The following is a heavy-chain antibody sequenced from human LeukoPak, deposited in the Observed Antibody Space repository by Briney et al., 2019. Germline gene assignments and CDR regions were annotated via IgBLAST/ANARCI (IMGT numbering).Heavy chain of an antibody. CDR1: GFTFSSYS. CDR3: ARGTWDYYDSSGYTH. CDR2: ISSSSSYI. J-gene: IGHJ4*02. V-gene: IGHV3-21*01. D-gene: IGHD3-22*01. Sequence: GGSLRLSCAASGFTFSSYSMNWVRQAPGKGLEWVSSISSSSSYIYYADSVKGRFTISRDNAKNSLYLQMNSLRAEDTAVYYWARGTWDYYDSSGYTHWGQGTLVTVSS.